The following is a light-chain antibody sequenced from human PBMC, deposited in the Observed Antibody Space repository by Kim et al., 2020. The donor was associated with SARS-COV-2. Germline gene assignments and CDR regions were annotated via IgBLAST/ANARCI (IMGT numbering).Light chain of an antibody. J-gene: IGLJ1*01. CDR3: CSRDGTNNHLV. Sequence: ALGQTIKITCQGDILRESYANCYQHKQGQAPVLVIYGKNERPSGFPGRFSGSRSGDTASLTITGTQADDESDYFCCSRDGTNNHLVFGTGTKVTVL. V-gene: IGLV3-19*01. CDR1: ILRESY. CDR2: GKN.